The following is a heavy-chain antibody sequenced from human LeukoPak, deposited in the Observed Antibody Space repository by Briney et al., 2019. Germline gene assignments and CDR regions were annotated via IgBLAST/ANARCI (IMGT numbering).Heavy chain of an antibody. CDR3: ARVDSSGWYEEGNWFDP. D-gene: IGHD6-19*01. J-gene: IGHJ5*02. V-gene: IGHV1-18*01. Sequence: ASVKVSCKASGDTLGIYGFTWVRQAPGQGLEWMGWISAYNGNTNYAEKIHDRVTMTTDTSTNTAYMELRSLRSDDTAVYYCARVDSSGWYEEGNWFDPWGQGTLVTVSS. CDR1: GDTLGIYG. CDR2: ISAYNGNT.